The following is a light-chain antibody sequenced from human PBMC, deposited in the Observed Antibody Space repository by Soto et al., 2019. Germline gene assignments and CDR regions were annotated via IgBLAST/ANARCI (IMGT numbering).Light chain of an antibody. CDR3: SSYAASSAVYV. J-gene: IGLJ1*01. CDR1: SNDVGDYNY. V-gene: IGLV2-8*01. CDR2: EVS. Sequence: QSALTQPPSASGSPGQSVTISCTGTSNDVGDYNYVSWYQQHPGKAPKLMIYEVSKRPSGVPGRFTVSKSGNTASLTVYGLQAEDEADYYCSSYAASSAVYVFVTGTNVS.